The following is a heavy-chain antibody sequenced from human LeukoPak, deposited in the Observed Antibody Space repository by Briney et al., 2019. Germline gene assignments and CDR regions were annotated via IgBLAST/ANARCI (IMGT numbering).Heavy chain of an antibody. V-gene: IGHV1-18*01. J-gene: IGHJ6*03. CDR2: ISAYNGNT. Sequence: ASVKVSCKASGYTFTSYGISWVRQAPGQGLEWMGWISAYNGNTNYAQKLQGRVTMTTDTSTSTAYMELRSLRSDDTAVYYCARGRYSSSTSCYKVYYYYMDVWGKGTTVTVSS. CDR3: ARGRYSSSTSCYKVYYYYMDV. CDR1: GYTFTSYG. D-gene: IGHD2-2*02.